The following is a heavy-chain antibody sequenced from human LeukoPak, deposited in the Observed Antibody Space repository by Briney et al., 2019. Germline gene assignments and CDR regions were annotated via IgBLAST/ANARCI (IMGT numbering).Heavy chain of an antibody. CDR1: GYTFTGYY. CDR2: INPNSGGT. J-gene: IGHJ4*02. V-gene: IGHV1-2*02. CDR3: ACCPFGWFGELPYYFDY. Sequence: GASVKVSCKASGYTFTGYYMHWVRQAPGQGLEWMGWINPNSGGTNYAQKFQGRVTMTRDTSISTAYMELSRLRSDDTAVYYCACCPFGWFGELPYYFDYWGQGTLVTVSS. D-gene: IGHD3-10*01.